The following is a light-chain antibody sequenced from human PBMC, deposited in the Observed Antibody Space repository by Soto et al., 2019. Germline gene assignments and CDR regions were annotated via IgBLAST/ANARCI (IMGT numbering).Light chain of an antibody. CDR1: QSVSSN. J-gene: IGKJ2*01. Sequence: EIVMTQSPATLSVSPGERATLSCRASQSVSSNLAWYQQKPGQAPRLLIYGASTRATGITARFSGSGSGTEFTLTISSLQSEDVAVYYCQQYNNWFMYTFGQGTKLEIK. V-gene: IGKV3-15*01. CDR2: GAS. CDR3: QQYNNWFMYT.